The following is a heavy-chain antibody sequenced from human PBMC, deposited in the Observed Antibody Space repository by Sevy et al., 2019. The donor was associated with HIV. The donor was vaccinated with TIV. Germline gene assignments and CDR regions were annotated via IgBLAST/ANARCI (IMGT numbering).Heavy chain of an antibody. D-gene: IGHD3-10*01. V-gene: IGHV4-31*03. CDR3: ARAGGSGSYPFDY. Sequence: SETLSLTCTVSGGSISSGGYYWSWIRQHPGKGLEWIGYIYYSGSTYYNPSLKSRVTISVDRSKNQFSLKLSSVTAADTAVYYCARAGGSGSYPFDYWGQGTLVTVSS. CDR2: IYYSGST. CDR1: GGSISSGGYY. J-gene: IGHJ4*02.